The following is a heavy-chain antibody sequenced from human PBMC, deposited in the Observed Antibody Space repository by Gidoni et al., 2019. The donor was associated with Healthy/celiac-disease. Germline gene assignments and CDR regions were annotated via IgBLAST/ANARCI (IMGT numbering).Heavy chain of an antibody. CDR2: IYYRGST. J-gene: IGHJ5*02. CDR3: ARGFYCGGDCFAAAQVGWFDP. D-gene: IGHD2-21*02. V-gene: IGHV4-59*11. Sequence: QVQLQESGPGLVMPSETLSLTCTVSGCSFSSHYSSWIRQPPGKGLEWIGYIYYRGSTNYNPSLKSRVTISVDTSKNQFSLKLSSVTAADTAVYYCARGFYCGGDCFAAAQVGWFDPWGQGTLVTVSS. CDR1: GCSFSSHY.